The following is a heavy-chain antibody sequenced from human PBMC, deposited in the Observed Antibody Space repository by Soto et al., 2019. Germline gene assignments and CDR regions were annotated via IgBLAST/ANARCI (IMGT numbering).Heavy chain of an antibody. V-gene: IGHV4-59*01. D-gene: IGHD4-17*01. CDR1: NASISSYY. CDR3: ARDGNFGDDIHDYYGMDV. J-gene: IGHJ6*02. CDR2: MAPSGSS. Sequence: QVRLQESGPGLVKPSETLSLTCTVSNASISSYYWSWIRQPPGKRLEWIGYMAPSGSSKYNPSLAGRVIISVDTSNNQFSLKLTSVTAADTAVYYCARDGNFGDDIHDYYGMDVWGRGTTVTVSS.